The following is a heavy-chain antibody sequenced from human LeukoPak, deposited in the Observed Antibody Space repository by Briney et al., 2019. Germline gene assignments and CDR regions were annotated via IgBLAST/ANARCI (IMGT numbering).Heavy chain of an antibody. CDR2: IYYSGST. J-gene: IGHJ6*02. V-gene: IGHV4-59*01. CDR3: ARASSSYYGMDV. CDR1: GGSISSYY. Sequence: TASETLSLTCTVSGGSISSYYWGWIRQPPGKGLEWIGYIYYSGSTNYNPSLKSRVTISVDTSKNQFSLKLSSVTAADTAVYYCARASSSYYGMDVWGQGTTVTVSS.